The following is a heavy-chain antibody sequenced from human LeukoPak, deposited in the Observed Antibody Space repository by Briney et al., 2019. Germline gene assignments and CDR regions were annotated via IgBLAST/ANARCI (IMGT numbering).Heavy chain of an antibody. Sequence: PGGSLRLSCAASGFTVSTYWMTWVRQAPGKGLEWVANIKEDGSQKYYVDSVKGRFTISRDNAKNSLYLQMNSLRAEDTAVYYCARVYPKMYFDYWGQGTLVTVSS. CDR2: IKEDGSQK. CDR1: GFTVSTYW. J-gene: IGHJ4*02. D-gene: IGHD2/OR15-2a*01. CDR3: ARVYPKMYFDY. V-gene: IGHV3-7*01.